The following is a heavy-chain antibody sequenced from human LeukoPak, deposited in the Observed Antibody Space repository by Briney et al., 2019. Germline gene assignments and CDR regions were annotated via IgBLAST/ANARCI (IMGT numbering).Heavy chain of an antibody. D-gene: IGHD3-9*01. CDR3: ARRIDLAGSTFDY. V-gene: IGHV4-39*01. J-gene: IGHJ4*02. CDR1: VGSITSRSHY. Sequence: PETLSVTCTVSVGSITSRSHYWCWISHPPRKCLEWLGSIYYSGSTSYNPSLKRRVTISVDTSKNQFSLKLSAVTAADTAVYYCARRIDLAGSTFDYWGQGALVTVSS. CDR2: IYYSGST.